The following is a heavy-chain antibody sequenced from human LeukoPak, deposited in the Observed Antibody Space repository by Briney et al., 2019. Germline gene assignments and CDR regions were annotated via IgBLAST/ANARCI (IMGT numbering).Heavy chain of an antibody. CDR2: ISAYNGNT. D-gene: IGHD3-9*01. Sequence: ASVKVSCKASGYTFTNYDISWVRQAPGQGLEWMGWISAYNGNTNYAQNLQGRVTMTTDTSTSTAYMELRSLRSDDTAMYYCARVEYYDILTGYVPFRVPGDYWGQGTLVTVSS. CDR1: GYTFTNYD. J-gene: IGHJ4*02. CDR3: ARVEYYDILTGYVPFRVPGDY. V-gene: IGHV1-18*01.